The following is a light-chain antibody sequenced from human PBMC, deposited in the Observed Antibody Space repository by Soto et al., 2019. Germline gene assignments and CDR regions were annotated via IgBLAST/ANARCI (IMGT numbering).Light chain of an antibody. CDR2: GAS. Sequence: EIAMTQSAATLTVSPGEIATLSWRASQSVSSNLAWYQQKPGQAPKPLIYGASTRATGIPARFSGSGSRKEFTLTFISLQSEDFAIYFCRQYNNSPPDRTFGPGTKMEIK. CDR1: QSVSSN. J-gene: IGKJ1*01. V-gene: IGKV3-15*01. CDR3: RQYNNSPPDRT.